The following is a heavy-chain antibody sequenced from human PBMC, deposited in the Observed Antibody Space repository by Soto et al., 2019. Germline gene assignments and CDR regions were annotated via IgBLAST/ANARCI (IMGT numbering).Heavy chain of an antibody. CDR1: GFTFSSYA. J-gene: IGHJ6*02. CDR3: ASNYAYAEGYYFYGIDV. CDR2: ISGSGGST. Sequence: GGPLRHSCAASGFTFSSYAMSWVRWAPGNGLEWVSAISGSGGSTYYADSVKGRFTISRDNAKNTLHLQMNSLGAEDTAVYYCASNYAYAEGYYFYGIDVWGQGTTVTVSS. D-gene: IGHD3-16*01. V-gene: IGHV3-23*01.